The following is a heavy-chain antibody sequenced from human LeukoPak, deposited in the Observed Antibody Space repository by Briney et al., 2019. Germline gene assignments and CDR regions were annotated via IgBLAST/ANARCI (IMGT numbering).Heavy chain of an antibody. CDR3: VRDYSNFVQGD. D-gene: IGHD4-11*01. CDR1: GDSISSSHYY. J-gene: IGHJ4*02. Sequence: GSLRLSCTVSGDSISSSHYYWGWIRQSPGKGLEWIGSIYSGGETHYNPSLNSRVTIFLDTSKNRFSLNLISVTATDTAVYYCVRDYSNFVQGDWGQGTLVTVSS. CDR2: IYSGGET. V-gene: IGHV4-39*02.